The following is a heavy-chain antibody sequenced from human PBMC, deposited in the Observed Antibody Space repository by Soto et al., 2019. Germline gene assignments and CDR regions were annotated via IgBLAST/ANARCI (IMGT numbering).Heavy chain of an antibody. J-gene: IGHJ5*02. CDR3: AKDLTRQLAYWLDP. V-gene: IGHV1-2*02. D-gene: IGHD6-6*01. Sequence: GASVKVSCKASGFSFTGYYIHGLRQAGGQGLEWMGWINAHSGGTEYAQKFQGRVTLTRDTSIATAYLTLTSLTSDDTALYYCAKDLTRQLAYWLDPWGRGTQVTVSS. CDR1: GFSFTGYY. CDR2: INAHSGGT.